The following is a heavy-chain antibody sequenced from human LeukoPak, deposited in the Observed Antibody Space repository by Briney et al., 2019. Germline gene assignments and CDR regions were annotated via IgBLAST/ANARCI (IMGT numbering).Heavy chain of an antibody. V-gene: IGHV1-69*13. CDR3: ARGRPILEWLDQYYFDY. J-gene: IGHJ4*02. CDR2: IIPIFGTA. Sequence: ASVKVSCKASGGTFSSYAISWVRQAPGQGLEWMGGIIPIFGTANYAQKFQGRVTITADESTSTAYMELSSLRSEDTAVYYCARGRPILEWLDQYYFDYWGQGTLVTVSS. D-gene: IGHD3-3*01. CDR1: GGTFSSYA.